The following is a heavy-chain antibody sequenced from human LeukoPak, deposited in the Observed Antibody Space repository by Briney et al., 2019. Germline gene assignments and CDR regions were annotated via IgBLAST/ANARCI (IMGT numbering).Heavy chain of an antibody. J-gene: IGHJ4*02. V-gene: IGHV3-15*01. CDR3: TTYPMVYAINY. D-gene: IGHD2-8*01. Sequence: GGSLRLSCGASGFTFSNAWMSWVRQAPGKGLEWVGRIKSKTDGGTTDYAAPVKGRFTISRNDSKNTLFLQVSGLKTEDTAVYYCTTYPMVYAINYWGQGTLVTVSS. CDR2: IKSKTDGGTT. CDR1: GFTFSNAW.